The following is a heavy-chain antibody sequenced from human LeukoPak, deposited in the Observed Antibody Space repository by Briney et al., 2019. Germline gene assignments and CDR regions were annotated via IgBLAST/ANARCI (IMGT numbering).Heavy chain of an antibody. V-gene: IGHV4-38-2*02. D-gene: IGHD3-16*01. CDR3: ARFTPQGYGWGGYNRFDP. J-gene: IGHJ5*02. Sequence: SETLSLTCTVSGYSISSGYYWGWIRPPPGKGLEWIGYIYHRGSTYYNSSLKSRVTISVDTSKNQFSLNLTSVTAADMAVYYCARFTPQGYGWGGYNRFDPWGQGTLVTVSS. CDR1: GYSISSGYY. CDR2: IYHRGST.